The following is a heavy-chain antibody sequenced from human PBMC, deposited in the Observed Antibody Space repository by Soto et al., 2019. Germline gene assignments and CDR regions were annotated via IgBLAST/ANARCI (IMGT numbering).Heavy chain of an antibody. CDR2: IYYSGST. Sequence: SETLSLTCAVSGGSMSSGGYFWSWIRQPPGKGLEWIGYIYYSGSTDYDPSLKSRVTISVDTSKNQFSLKLSSVTAADTAVYYCARRWGTYFDFWGQGTLVTVSS. J-gene: IGHJ4*02. CDR1: GGSMSSGGYF. D-gene: IGHD7-27*01. V-gene: IGHV4-61*08. CDR3: ARRWGTYFDF.